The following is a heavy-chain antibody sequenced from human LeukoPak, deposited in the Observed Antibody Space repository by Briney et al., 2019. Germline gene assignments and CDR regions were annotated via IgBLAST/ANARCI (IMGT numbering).Heavy chain of an antibody. D-gene: IGHD6-19*01. V-gene: IGHV3-30*18. Sequence: GGSLRLFCAASGFTLSSYGMHWVRQAPGKGLEWLAVISYDGSNKYYADSVKGRFTISRDNSKNTLYLQMNSLRAEDTAVYYCAKDQVSMYSSLGYWGQGTLVTVSS. CDR1: GFTLSSYG. J-gene: IGHJ4*02. CDR3: AKDQVSMYSSLGY. CDR2: ISYDGSNK.